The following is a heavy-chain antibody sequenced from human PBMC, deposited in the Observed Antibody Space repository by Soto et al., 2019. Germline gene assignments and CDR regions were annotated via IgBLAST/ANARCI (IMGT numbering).Heavy chain of an antibody. CDR3: AREDYCSGGSCYPKPRDY. J-gene: IGHJ4*02. CDR2: ISSSSSYI. Sequence: PGGSLRLSCAASGFTFSSYSMNWVRQAPGKGLEWVSSISSSSSYIYYADSVKGRFTISRDNAKNSLYLQMNSLRAEDTAVYYCAREDYCSGGSCYPKPRDYWGQGTLVTVSS. D-gene: IGHD2-15*01. V-gene: IGHV3-21*01. CDR1: GFTFSSYS.